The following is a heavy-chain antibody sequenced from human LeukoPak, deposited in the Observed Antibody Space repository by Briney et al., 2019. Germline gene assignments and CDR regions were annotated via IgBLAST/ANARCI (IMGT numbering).Heavy chain of an antibody. Sequence: GASVKVSCKASGYTLTGYYMHWVRQAPGQGLEWMGWINPNSGGTNYAQKFQGWVTMTRDTSISTAYMELSRLRSDDTAVYYCARDELGREDGYPTGEFDYWGQGTLVTVSS. V-gene: IGHV1-2*04. CDR2: INPNSGGT. CDR1: GYTLTGYY. CDR3: ARDELGREDGYPTGEFDY. D-gene: IGHD5-24*01. J-gene: IGHJ4*02.